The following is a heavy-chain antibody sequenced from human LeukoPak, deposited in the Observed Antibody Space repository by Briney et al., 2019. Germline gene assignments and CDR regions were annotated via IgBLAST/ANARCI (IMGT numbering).Heavy chain of an antibody. V-gene: IGHV3-30*02. CDR1: GFTFSSYG. CDR3: AEESVQLERLDAFDI. Sequence: PGGSLRLSCAASGFTFSSYGMHWVRQAPGKGLEWGAFIRYDGSNKYYADSVKGRFTISRDNSKNTLYLQMNSLRAEDTAVYFCAEESVQLERLDAFDIWGQGTMVTVSS. CDR2: IRYDGSNK. J-gene: IGHJ3*02. D-gene: IGHD1-1*01.